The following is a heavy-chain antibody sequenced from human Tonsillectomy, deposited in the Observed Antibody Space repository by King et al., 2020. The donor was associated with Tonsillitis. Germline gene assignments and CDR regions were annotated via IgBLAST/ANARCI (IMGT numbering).Heavy chain of an antibody. D-gene: IGHD2-21*02. J-gene: IGHJ4*02. CDR3: ARASGVTAILFYRFDY. CDR2: INPSGGST. CDR1: GYTFTSYY. Sequence: QLVQSGAEVKKPGASVKVSCKASGYTFTSYYMHWVRQAPGQGLEWMGIINPSGGSTSYAQKFQGRVTMTRDTSTSTVYMELSSLRSEDTAMYYCARASGVTAILFYRFDYWGQGTLVTVSS. V-gene: IGHV1-46*03.